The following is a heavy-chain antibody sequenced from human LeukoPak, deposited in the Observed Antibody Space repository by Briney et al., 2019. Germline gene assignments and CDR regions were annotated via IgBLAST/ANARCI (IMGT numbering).Heavy chain of an antibody. D-gene: IGHD6-13*01. CDR2: ISSSSSTI. J-gene: IGHJ3*02. CDR3: ARDQPGIAAAGTKAFDI. CDR1: GFTFSSYG. Sequence: GGSLRLSCAASGFTFSSYGMHWVRQAPGKGLEWVSYISSSSSTIYYADSVKGRFTISRDNAKNSLYLQMNSLRAEDTAVYYCARDQPGIAAAGTKAFDIWGQGTMVTVSS. V-gene: IGHV3-48*04.